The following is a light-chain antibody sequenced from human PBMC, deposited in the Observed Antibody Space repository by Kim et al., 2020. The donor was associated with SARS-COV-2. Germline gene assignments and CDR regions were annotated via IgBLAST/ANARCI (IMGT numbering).Light chain of an antibody. Sequence: PGERATLSCRASQSVTSGDLAWYQQKPGQAPSLLIYGASSRATGIPDRFSGSRSGTDFTLTISRLEPEDFAVYYCQQSGSSPLTFGGGTKV. J-gene: IGKJ4*01. CDR1: QSVTSGD. CDR3: QQSGSSPLT. V-gene: IGKV3-20*01. CDR2: GAS.